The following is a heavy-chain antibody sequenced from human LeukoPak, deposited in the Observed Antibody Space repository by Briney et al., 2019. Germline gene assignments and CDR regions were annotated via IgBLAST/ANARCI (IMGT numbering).Heavy chain of an antibody. CDR2: ISAYNGNT. CDR3: ARDVDYGDAKHYYYGMDV. J-gene: IGHJ6*02. CDR1: GYTFTSYG. V-gene: IGHV1-18*01. D-gene: IGHD4-17*01. Sequence: ASVKVSCKASGYTFTSYGISWVRQAPGQGLEWMGWISAYNGNTNYAQKLQGRVTMTTDTSTSTAYMELRSLRSDDTAVYYCARDVDYGDAKHYYYGMDVWGQGTTVTVSS.